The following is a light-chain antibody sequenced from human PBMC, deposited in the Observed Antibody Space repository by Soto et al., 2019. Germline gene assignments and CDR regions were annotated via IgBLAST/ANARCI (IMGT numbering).Light chain of an antibody. J-gene: IGKJ1*01. V-gene: IGKV3-15*01. Sequence: EIVMTQSPATLSVSPGERATLSCTASHYIYSNVAWFQQRPGQAPRLLIYRASTRATGTPARFTGRGSGTEFTLTITSLQSEDSALYYRQQYNNLWKSGQGTKVDI. CDR1: HYIYSN. CDR2: RAS. CDR3: QQYNNLWK.